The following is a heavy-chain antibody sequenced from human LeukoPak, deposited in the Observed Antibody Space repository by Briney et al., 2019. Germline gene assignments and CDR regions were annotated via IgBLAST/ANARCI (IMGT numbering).Heavy chain of an antibody. CDR2: INHSGST. J-gene: IGHJ4*02. D-gene: IGHD3-10*01. CDR3: ARGRRGSGSYYRPVECFDY. CDR1: GGSFSGYY. V-gene: IGHV4-34*01. Sequence: SETLSLTCAVYGGSFSGYYWSWIRQPPGKGLEWIGEINHSGSTNYNPSLKSRVTISVDTSKNQFSLKLSSVTAADTAVYYCARGRRGSGSYYRPVECFDYWGQGTLVTVSS.